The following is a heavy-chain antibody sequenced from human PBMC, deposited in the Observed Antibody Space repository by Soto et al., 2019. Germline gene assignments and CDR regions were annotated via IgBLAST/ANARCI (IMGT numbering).Heavy chain of an antibody. J-gene: IGHJ4*02. CDR2: IYYSGST. Sequence: PSETLSLTCTVSGGSISSYCWSWIRQPPGKGLEWIGYIYYSGSTNYNPSLKSRVTISVDTSKNQFSLKLSSVTAADTAVYYCARARPLFGVVVELDCWGKGTLAKVPS. CDR1: GGSISSYC. D-gene: IGHD3-3*01. V-gene: IGHV4-59*01. CDR3: ARARPLFGVVVELDC.